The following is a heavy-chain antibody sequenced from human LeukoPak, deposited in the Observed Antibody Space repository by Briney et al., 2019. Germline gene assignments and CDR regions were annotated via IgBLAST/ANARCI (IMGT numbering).Heavy chain of an antibody. CDR2: INPSSGGT. CDR1: GYTFTGYY. D-gene: IGHD2-21*01. Sequence: VASVKVSCKASGYTFTGYYMHWVRQAPGQGLEWMGWINPSSGGTNYAQKFQGRVTMTRDTSISTAYMELSRLRSDDTAVYYCARGQSVVSYYYYYYMDVWGKGTTVTVSS. J-gene: IGHJ6*03. V-gene: IGHV1-2*02. CDR3: ARGQSVVSYYYYYYMDV.